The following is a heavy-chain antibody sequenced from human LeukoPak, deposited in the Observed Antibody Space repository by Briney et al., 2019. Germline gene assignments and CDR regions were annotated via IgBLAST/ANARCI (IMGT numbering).Heavy chain of an antibody. J-gene: IGHJ4*02. CDR2: ISSTSSYI. CDR1: GFTFSISS. V-gene: IGHV3-21*04. CDR3: AKGSSAGRPYYFDY. Sequence: PGGSLRLSCAASGFTFSISSMNWVRQAPGKGLEWVSSISSTSSYIYYADSVKGRFTISRDNSKNTLYLQMNSLRAEDTAMYYCAKGSSAGRPYYFDYWGQGTLVTVSS. D-gene: IGHD3-10*01.